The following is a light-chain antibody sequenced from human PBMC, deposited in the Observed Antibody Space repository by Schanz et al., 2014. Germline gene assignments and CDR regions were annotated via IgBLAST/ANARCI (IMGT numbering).Light chain of an antibody. J-gene: IGKJ4*01. Sequence: EAVLTQSPGTLSLSPGERATLSCRASQSVSSSNLAWYQQKPGQAPRLLIYAASSRATGIPDRFSGAGSGTEFTLSIGSLRSEDFAVYYCQQYDKWPLSFGGGTKVEIK. CDR1: QSVSSSN. CDR2: AAS. V-gene: IGKV3-20*01. CDR3: QQYDKWPLS.